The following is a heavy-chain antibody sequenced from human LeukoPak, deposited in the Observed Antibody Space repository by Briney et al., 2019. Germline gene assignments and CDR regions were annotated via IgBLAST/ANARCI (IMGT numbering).Heavy chain of an antibody. CDR3: TRGPTREQQLPFRY. CDR2: IRSKAYGGTT. Sequence: GGSLRLSCTASGFTFGDYAMSWARQAPGKGLEWVGFIRSKAYGGTTEYAASVEGRFTISRDDSKSIAYLRMNSLKTEDTAVYYCTRGPTREQQLPFRYWGQGTLVTVSS. CDR1: GFTFGDYA. V-gene: IGHV3-49*04. J-gene: IGHJ4*02. D-gene: IGHD6-13*01.